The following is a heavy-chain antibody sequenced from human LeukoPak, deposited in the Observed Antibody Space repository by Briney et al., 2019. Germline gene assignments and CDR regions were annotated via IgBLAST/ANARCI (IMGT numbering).Heavy chain of an antibody. D-gene: IGHD2-15*01. CDR3: AKGSDGGDYFDY. J-gene: IGHJ4*02. V-gene: IGHV3-23*01. Sequence: GGSLRLSCAASGFTFSSYAMSWVRQAPGQGLEWVSAISGSGGSTYYADSVKGRFTISRDNSENTLYLQMNSLRAEDTAVYYCAKGSDGGDYFDYWGQGTLVTVSP. CDR2: ISGSGGST. CDR1: GFTFSSYA.